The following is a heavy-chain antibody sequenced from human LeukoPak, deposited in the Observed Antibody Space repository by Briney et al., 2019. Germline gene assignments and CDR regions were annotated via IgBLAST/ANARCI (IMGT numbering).Heavy chain of an antibody. CDR2: VYYTGNT. D-gene: IGHD2-15*01. J-gene: IGHJ4*02. CDR3: ARTGGWFCSGDKCYFDY. CDR1: GDSLSSSSYY. Sequence: PSETLSLTCTVSGDSLSSSSYYWGWIRQPPGKGLEWIGTVYYTGNTYYNPSLRSRVTISVDTSKNQFSLKLSSVTAADTAVYYCARTGGWFCSGDKCYFDYWGQGTLVTVSS. V-gene: IGHV4-39*07.